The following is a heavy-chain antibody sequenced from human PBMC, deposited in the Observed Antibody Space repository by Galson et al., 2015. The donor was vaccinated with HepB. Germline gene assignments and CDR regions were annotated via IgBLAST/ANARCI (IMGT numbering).Heavy chain of an antibody. V-gene: IGHV3-23*01. CDR3: AKDDDWEGLGY. D-gene: IGHD3-9*01. CDR1: GFTFSTYA. CDR2: ISSSGGRT. J-gene: IGHJ4*02. Sequence: SLRLSCAASGFTFSTYAMSWVRQAPGKGLEWVPAISSSGGRTYYADSVKGRFTISRDNSKNMLYLQMNNMRAEDTAVYCCAKDDDWEGLGYWGQGTLVTVSS.